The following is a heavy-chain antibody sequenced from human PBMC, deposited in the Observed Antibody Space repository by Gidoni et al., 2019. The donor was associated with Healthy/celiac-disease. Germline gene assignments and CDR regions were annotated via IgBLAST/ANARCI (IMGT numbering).Heavy chain of an antibody. Sequence: EVQLLESGGGLVQPGGSLRLSCAASGFPFSRYAMSWVRQAPGKGLEWVSAISGSGGSTYYADSVKGRFTISRDNSKNTLYLQMNSLRAEDTAVYYCAKGGSSGWPNRDWFDPWGQGTLVTVSS. J-gene: IGHJ5*02. CDR1: GFPFSRYA. CDR2: ISGSGGST. V-gene: IGHV3-23*01. CDR3: AKGGSSGWPNRDWFDP. D-gene: IGHD6-19*01.